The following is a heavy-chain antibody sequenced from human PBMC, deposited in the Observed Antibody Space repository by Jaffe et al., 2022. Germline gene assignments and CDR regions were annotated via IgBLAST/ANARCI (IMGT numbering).Heavy chain of an antibody. Sequence: EVQLLESGGGLVQPGGSLRLSCAASGFTFSSYAMSWVRQAPGKGLEWVSAISGSGGSTYYADSVKGRFTISRDNSKNTLYLQMNSLRAEDTAVYYCAKDPGIAVAGRRGGYYFDYWGQGTLVTVSS. D-gene: IGHD6-19*01. V-gene: IGHV3-23*01. CDR2: ISGSGGST. CDR1: GFTFSSYA. J-gene: IGHJ4*02. CDR3: AKDPGIAVAGRRGGYYFDY.